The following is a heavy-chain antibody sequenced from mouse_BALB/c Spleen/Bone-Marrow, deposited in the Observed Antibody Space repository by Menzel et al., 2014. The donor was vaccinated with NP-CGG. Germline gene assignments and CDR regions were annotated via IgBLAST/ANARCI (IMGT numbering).Heavy chain of an antibody. D-gene: IGHD1-2*01. Sequence: EVKLMESGGGLVKPGGSLKLSCAASGLTFSSYAMSWVRQTPEKRLEWVASISSGGSTYYPDSVKGRLTISRDNARNILYLQMSSLRSEDTAMYYCARGNGFEGFAYWGQGTLVTVSA. V-gene: IGHV5-6-5*01. CDR2: ISSGGST. CDR3: ARGNGFEGFAY. CDR1: GLTFSSYA. J-gene: IGHJ3*01.